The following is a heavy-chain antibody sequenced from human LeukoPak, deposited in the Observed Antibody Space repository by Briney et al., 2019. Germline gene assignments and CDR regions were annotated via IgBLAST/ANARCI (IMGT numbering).Heavy chain of an antibody. CDR1: GGTFSSYA. V-gene: IGHV1-69*04. D-gene: IGHD3-9*01. CDR2: IIPILGIA. Sequence: GSSVKVSCKASGGTFSSYAISWVRQAPGQGLEWMGRIIPILGIANYAQKFQGRVTITADKSTSTAYMELSSLRSEDTAVYYCARAVDWLNKDYWGQGTLVTVSS. J-gene: IGHJ4*02. CDR3: ARAVDWLNKDY.